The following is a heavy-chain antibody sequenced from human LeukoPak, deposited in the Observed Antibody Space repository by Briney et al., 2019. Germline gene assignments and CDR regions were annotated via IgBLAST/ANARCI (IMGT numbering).Heavy chain of an antibody. CDR3: AKHYCGGDCSRPWALDY. D-gene: IGHD2-21*02. CDR1: GFTFSSYA. J-gene: IGHJ4*02. Sequence: GGSLSLSCAASGFTFSSYAMSWVRQAPGKGLEWVSAISGSGGSTYYADSVKGRFTISRDNSKNTLYLQMNSLRAEDTAVYYCAKHYCGGDCSRPWALDYWGQGTLVTVSS. CDR2: ISGSGGST. V-gene: IGHV3-23*01.